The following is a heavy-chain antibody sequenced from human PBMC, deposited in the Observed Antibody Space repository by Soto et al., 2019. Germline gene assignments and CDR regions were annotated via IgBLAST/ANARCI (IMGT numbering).Heavy chain of an antibody. V-gene: IGHV1-69*01. J-gene: IGHJ6*04. CDR2: IIPLFRKT. CDR3: ARARLSNGDPNIYFFYGLDV. D-gene: IGHD3-10*01. Sequence: QVQLVQSGAEVKRPGSSVKVSCKASGDMFRNSAFTWVRQAPGQGLAWMGVIIPLFRKTDVAQKFQGRVNLKAEESTSSLYMEVSSLTSEDTAVYFCARARLSNGDPNIYFFYGLDVWGKGNTITVSS. CDR1: GDMFRNSA.